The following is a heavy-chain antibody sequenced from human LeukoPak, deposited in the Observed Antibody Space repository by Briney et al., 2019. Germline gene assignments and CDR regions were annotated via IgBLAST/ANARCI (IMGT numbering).Heavy chain of an antibody. J-gene: IGHJ4*02. D-gene: IGHD4-17*01. Sequence: PGGSLRLSCTASGFTFTSYAMTWVRQAPGKGLEWVAITANDGVSTYEADSVRGRSTISRDNSKSTLQLQMNSLRVEDTAVYYCAKDLKYGDYGGFDYWGQGTLVTVSS. CDR3: AKDLKYGDYGGFDY. V-gene: IGHV3-23*01. CDR2: TANDGVST. CDR1: GFTFTSYA.